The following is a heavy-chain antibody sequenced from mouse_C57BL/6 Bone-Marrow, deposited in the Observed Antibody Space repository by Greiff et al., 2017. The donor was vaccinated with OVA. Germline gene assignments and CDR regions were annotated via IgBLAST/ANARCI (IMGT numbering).Heavy chain of an antibody. J-gene: IGHJ4*01. CDR1: CFTFNPYA. CDR3: VRDLDGYYPYYAMDY. V-gene: IGHV10-3*01. CDR2: IRSKSSNYAT. D-gene: IGHD2-3*01. Sequence: EVQLVESGGGLVQPKGSFQLSCAASCFTFNPYAMHCVRQPPGTGLEWVSSIRSKSSNYATYYADSVKDRFTISRDESQSMLYLQMNNLKTEDTAMYYCVRDLDGYYPYYAMDYWGQGTSVTVSS.